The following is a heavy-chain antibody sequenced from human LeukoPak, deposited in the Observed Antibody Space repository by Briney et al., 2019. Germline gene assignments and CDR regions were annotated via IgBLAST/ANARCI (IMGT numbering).Heavy chain of an antibody. J-gene: IGHJ4*02. Sequence: SETLSLTCTVSGGSISSGGYYWSWIRQHPGKGLEWIGYIYYSGSTYYNPSLKSRVTISVDTSKNQFSLKLSSVTAADTAVYYCARGFPYDYVWGSAYYFDYWGQGTLVTVSS. CDR1: GGSISSGGYY. V-gene: IGHV4-31*03. CDR2: IYYSGST. CDR3: ARGFPYDYVWGSAYYFDY. D-gene: IGHD3-16*01.